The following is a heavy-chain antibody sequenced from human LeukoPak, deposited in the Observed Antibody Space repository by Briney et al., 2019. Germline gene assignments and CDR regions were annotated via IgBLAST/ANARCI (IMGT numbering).Heavy chain of an antibody. CDR2: IWYDGSNK. CDR1: GFTFSSYG. V-gene: IGHV3-33*01. D-gene: IGHD5-18*01. J-gene: IGHJ4*02. Sequence: GRSLRLSCAASGFTFSSYGMHWVRQAPGKGLERVAVIWYDGSNKYYADSVKGRFTISRDNSKNTLYLQMNSLRAEDTAVYYCARDRRIQLWLPPGFDYWGQGTLVTVSS. CDR3: ARDRRIQLWLPPGFDY.